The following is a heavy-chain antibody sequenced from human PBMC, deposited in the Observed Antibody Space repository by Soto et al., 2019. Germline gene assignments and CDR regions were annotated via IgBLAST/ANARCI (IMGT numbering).Heavy chain of an antibody. CDR3: ARGGEIVVVGSTTGRYFDY. Sequence: QVQLQQWGAGLLKPSETLSLTCAVYGGSFSGYYWTWIRQPPGKGLEWIGEINHSGSTNYNPSLTCRFNISVDTYKNQFYLKLSSVTDADTAVYYCARGGEIVVVGSTTGRYFDYWGQGTLVTVSS. J-gene: IGHJ4*02. D-gene: IGHD2-21*01. CDR1: GGSFSGYY. V-gene: IGHV4-34*01. CDR2: INHSGST.